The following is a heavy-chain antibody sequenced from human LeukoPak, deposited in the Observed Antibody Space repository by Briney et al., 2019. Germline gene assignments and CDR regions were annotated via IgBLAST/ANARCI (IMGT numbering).Heavy chain of an antibody. D-gene: IGHD6-13*01. Sequence: ASVTVSCKASGYTFTSYAMHWVRQAPGQRLEWMGWINAGNGNTKYSQKFQGRVTITRDTSASTAYMELSSLRSEDTAVYYCARDSSRVHYYYGMDVWGQGTTVTVSS. V-gene: IGHV1-3*01. J-gene: IGHJ6*02. CDR3: ARDSSRVHYYYGMDV. CDR2: INAGNGNT. CDR1: GYTFTSYA.